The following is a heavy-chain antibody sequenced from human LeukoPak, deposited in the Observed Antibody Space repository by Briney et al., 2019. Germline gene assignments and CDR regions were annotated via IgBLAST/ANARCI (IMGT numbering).Heavy chain of an antibody. J-gene: IGHJ4*02. D-gene: IGHD6-19*01. Sequence: RGSLRLSCAASGFTFSSYSMNWVRQAPGKGLEWVSSVSTGGTYIYYADSVKGRFTISRDNAKNTLYLQMNSLRAEDTAVYYCASSGSSGRPGGVDYWGQGTLVTVSS. V-gene: IGHV3-21*01. CDR1: GFTFSSYS. CDR3: ASSGSSGRPGGVDY. CDR2: VSTGGTYI.